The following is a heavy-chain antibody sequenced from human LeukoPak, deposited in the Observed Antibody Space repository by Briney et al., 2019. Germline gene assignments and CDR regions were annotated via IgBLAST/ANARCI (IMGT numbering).Heavy chain of an antibody. D-gene: IGHD6-13*01. CDR2: ISSSSSYI. Sequence: GGSLRLSCAASGFTFSSYSMNWVRQAPGKGLEWVSSISSSSSYIYYADSVKGRFTISRDNSKNTLFLQMNSLRTEDTAVYYCAKGRPASGMDYWGQGALVTVSS. CDR3: AKGRPASGMDY. CDR1: GFTFSSYS. V-gene: IGHV3-21*04. J-gene: IGHJ4*02.